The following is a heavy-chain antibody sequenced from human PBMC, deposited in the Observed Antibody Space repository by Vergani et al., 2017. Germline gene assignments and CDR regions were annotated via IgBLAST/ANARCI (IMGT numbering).Heavy chain of an antibody. CDR1: GYSFTSYW. J-gene: IGHJ3*02. D-gene: IGHD3-22*01. CDR3: ARFDYDSSGYYWDAFDI. CDR2: IYPGDSDT. Sequence: EVQLVQSGAEVKKPGESLKISCKGSGYSFTSYWIGWVRQMPGKGLEWMGIIYPGDSDTSYSPSFQGKVTISADKSISTTYLQWSSLKDSDTAMYYWARFDYDSSGYYWDAFDIWGQVTMVTVSS. V-gene: IGHV5-51*01.